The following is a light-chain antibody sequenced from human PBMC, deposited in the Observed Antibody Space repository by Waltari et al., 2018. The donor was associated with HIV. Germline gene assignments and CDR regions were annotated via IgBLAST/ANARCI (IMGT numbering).Light chain of an antibody. Sequence: QSVLTPPPSVSGSPAQTVTISCTGRSSNIAPGSDVPRYHQLPGTSSKPLIFGNTNRPSGVPDRFSGSKSGSSASLAITGVQAEDEADYYCQSYDSSLSGWVFGGGTKLTVL. J-gene: IGLJ3*02. CDR3: QSYDSSLSGWV. CDR1: SSNIAPGSD. V-gene: IGLV1-40*01. CDR2: GNT.